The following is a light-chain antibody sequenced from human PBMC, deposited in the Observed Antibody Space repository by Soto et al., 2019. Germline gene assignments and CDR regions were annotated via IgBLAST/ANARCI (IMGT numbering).Light chain of an antibody. CDR3: QQRRNWPIT. CDR1: QSVSKY. J-gene: IGKJ5*01. V-gene: IGKV3-11*01. CDR2: DAS. Sequence: EIVLTQSPATLSLSPGARATLSCRTSQSVSKYFAWYQQKPGRAPRLPIYDASSRSTGIPARFIGSGSGTDFTLTISSLEPEDFAIYYCQQRRNWPITFGQGTRLEIK.